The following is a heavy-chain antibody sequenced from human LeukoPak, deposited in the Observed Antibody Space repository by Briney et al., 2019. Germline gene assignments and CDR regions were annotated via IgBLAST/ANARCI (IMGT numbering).Heavy chain of an antibody. CDR1: GGSISSYY. D-gene: IGHD2-15*01. CDR2: IYYSGST. CDR3: ARGLGDYLDY. J-gene: IGHJ4*02. Sequence: SEILSLTCTVSGGSISSYYWSWIRQPPGKGLEWIGYIYYSGSTNYNPSLKSRVTISVDTSKNQFSLKLSSVTAADTAVYYCARGLGDYLDYWGQGTLVTVSS. V-gene: IGHV4-59*01.